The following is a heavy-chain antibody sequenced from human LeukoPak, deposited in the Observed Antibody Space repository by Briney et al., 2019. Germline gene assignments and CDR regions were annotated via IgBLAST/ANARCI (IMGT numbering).Heavy chain of an antibody. D-gene: IGHD3-22*01. CDR2: IYYSGST. CDR3: ARRYYYDSSGYYYQ. J-gene: IGHJ4*02. V-gene: IGHV4-39*01. Sequence: SETLSLTCTVSGGSISSRSYYWGWIRQPPGKGLEWIGSIYYSGSTYYNPSLKSRVTISVDTSKNQFSLKLSSVTAADTAVYYWARRYYYDSSGYYYQWGQGTLVTVSS. CDR1: GGSISSRSYY.